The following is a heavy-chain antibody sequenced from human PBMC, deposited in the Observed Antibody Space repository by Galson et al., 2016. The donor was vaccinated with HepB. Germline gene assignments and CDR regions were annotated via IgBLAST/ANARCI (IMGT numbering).Heavy chain of an antibody. CDR2: LYYGGST. J-gene: IGHJ6*03. V-gene: IGHV4-39*01. CDR1: GGSISGTEYY. D-gene: IGHD6-19*01. Sequence: SETLSLTCNVSGGSISGTEYYWGWIRQSPGRGLEWIGSLYYGGSTNYNPSLETRVTISVDTSKDHLSLSLSSVTAADTAVYYCATGIVVAGKMYYYYMDVWGKGTSVTVSS. CDR3: ATGIVVAGKMYYYYMDV.